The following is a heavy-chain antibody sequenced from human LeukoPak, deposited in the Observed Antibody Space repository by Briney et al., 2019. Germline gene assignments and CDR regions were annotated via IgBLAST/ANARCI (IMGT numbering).Heavy chain of an antibody. Sequence: PSETLSLTCTVSGGSISSSSYYWGWIRQPPGKGLERIGSIYYSGSTYYNPSLKSRVTISVDTSKNQFSLKLSSVTAADTAVYYCARDGVREYSSSWYMGIDPWGQGTLVTVSS. CDR1: GGSISSSSYY. V-gene: IGHV4-39*07. D-gene: IGHD6-13*01. CDR3: ARDGVREYSSSWYMGIDP. CDR2: IYYSGST. J-gene: IGHJ5*02.